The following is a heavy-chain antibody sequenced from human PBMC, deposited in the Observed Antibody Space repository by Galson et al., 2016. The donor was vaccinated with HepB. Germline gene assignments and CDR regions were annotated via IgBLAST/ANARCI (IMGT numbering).Heavy chain of an antibody. V-gene: IGHV4-34*01. D-gene: IGHD4-11*01. Sequence: SETLSLTCLVRGGTFNNYFWTWIRQTPGKGLEWIGEINDSGVTKYNPSLRSRVTLSKDTSKNQFSLNLTSLTVADAAMNYGAGAPYSSRLYKYFQYWGQGTLVTVSS. CDR2: INDSGVT. CDR1: GGTFNNYF. CDR3: AGAPYSSRLYKYFQY. J-gene: IGHJ1*01.